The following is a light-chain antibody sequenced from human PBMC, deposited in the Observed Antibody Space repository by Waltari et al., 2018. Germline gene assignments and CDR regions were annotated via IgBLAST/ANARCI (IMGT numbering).Light chain of an antibody. V-gene: IGLV2-23*02. Sequence: QSALTQPASVSGSPGQSSTISCTGTSSDVGCCILVSWYQQHPGKAPKLMLYEVSKRPSGVSNRFSGSKSGNTASLTISGLQAEDEADYYCCSYAGSSTVVFGGGTKLTVL. CDR3: CSYAGSSTVV. CDR2: EVS. J-gene: IGLJ2*01. CDR1: SSDVGCCIL.